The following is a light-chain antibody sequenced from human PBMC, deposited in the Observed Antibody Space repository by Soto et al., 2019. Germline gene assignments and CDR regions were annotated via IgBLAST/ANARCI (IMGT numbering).Light chain of an antibody. CDR2: AAS. J-gene: IGKJ4*01. Sequence: DIQMTQSPSSLAASVGDRVTITCRASQSIRNELGWYQQKPGKAPKRLIYAASTLQTGVPSRFSGTGSGTEFILTISSLQPEDFATYYCQHHNSFLALTFGGGTKGEIK. V-gene: IGKV1-17*01. CDR3: QHHNSFLALT. CDR1: QSIRNE.